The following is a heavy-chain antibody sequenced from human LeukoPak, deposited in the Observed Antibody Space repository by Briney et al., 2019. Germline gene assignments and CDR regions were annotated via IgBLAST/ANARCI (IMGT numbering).Heavy chain of an antibody. Sequence: PGGSLRLSCAASGFTFDDYGMSWVRQAPGKGLEWVSGINWNGGSTGYADSVKGRFTISRDNAKNSLYLQMNSLRAEDTALYYCARGFGGYCGGDCYSDDAFDIWGQGTMVTVSS. CDR2: INWNGGST. CDR3: ARGFGGYCGGDCYSDDAFDI. D-gene: IGHD2-21*02. J-gene: IGHJ3*02. V-gene: IGHV3-20*04. CDR1: GFTFDDYG.